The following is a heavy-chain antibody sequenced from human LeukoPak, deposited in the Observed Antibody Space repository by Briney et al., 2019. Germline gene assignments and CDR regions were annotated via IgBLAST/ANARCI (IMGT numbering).Heavy chain of an antibody. Sequence: GGSLRLSCAASGFTFSSYWMSWVRQAPGKGLEWVANIKQDGSEKYYVDSVKGRFTISRDNAKNSLCLQMNSLRAEDTAVYYCAGGWSGSVFDYWGQGTLVTVSS. V-gene: IGHV3-7*01. CDR2: IKQDGSEK. J-gene: IGHJ4*02. CDR3: AGGWSGSVFDY. D-gene: IGHD3-3*01. CDR1: GFTFSSYW.